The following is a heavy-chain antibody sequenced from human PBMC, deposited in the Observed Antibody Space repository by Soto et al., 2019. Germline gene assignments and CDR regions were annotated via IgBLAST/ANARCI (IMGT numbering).Heavy chain of an antibody. Sequence: SETLSLTCAVSGGSISSGGYSWSWIRQPPGKGLEWIGYIYHSGSTYYNPSLKSRVTISVDRSKNQFSLKLSSVTAADTAVYYCAAGAAATPHWFDPRGQGTLVTVSS. J-gene: IGHJ5*02. CDR2: IYHSGST. CDR1: GGSISSGGYS. V-gene: IGHV4-30-2*01. CDR3: AAGAAATPHWFDP. D-gene: IGHD6-13*01.